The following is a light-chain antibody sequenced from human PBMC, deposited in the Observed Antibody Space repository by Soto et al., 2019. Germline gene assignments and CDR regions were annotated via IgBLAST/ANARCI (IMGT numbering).Light chain of an antibody. J-gene: IGLJ2*01. CDR3: SSYGGSNNLV. CDR2: EVN. V-gene: IGLV2-8*01. Sequence: QSALTQPPSASGSPGQSVTISCTGTSSDVGGYNYVSWYQQHPGKAPKLMIYEVNKRPSGVPDRFSGSKSGNTASLTVSGLQAEDEAEYYCSSYGGSNNLVFGGGTKLTVL. CDR1: SSDVGGYNY.